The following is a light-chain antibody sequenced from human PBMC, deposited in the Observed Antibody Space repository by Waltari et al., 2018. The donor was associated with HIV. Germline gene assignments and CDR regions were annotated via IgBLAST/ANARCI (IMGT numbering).Light chain of an antibody. V-gene: IGLV2-23*02. Sequence: QSALTQPASVSGSPGQSITISCTGSSSDVGSYNLSPWYQHHPGKAPKLMIYEVYHRPSGVSNRFSGSKSGDTAFLTISGLQAEDEAAYYCCSYAGSRTHWVFGGGTKLTVL. CDR1: SSDVGSYNL. J-gene: IGLJ3*02. CDR2: EVY. CDR3: CSYAGSRTHWV.